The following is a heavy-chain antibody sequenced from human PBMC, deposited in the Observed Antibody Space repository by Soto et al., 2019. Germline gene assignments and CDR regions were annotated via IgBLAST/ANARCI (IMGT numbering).Heavy chain of an antibody. CDR2: INHSGST. Sequence: PSETLSLTCAVYGGSFSGYYWSWIRQPPGKGLEWIGEINHSGSTNYNPSLKSRVTISVDTSKNQFSLKLSSVTAADTAVYYCARVTRQDPYYDFWSGYRKNGYNWFDPWGQGTLVTVSS. CDR1: GGSFSGYY. V-gene: IGHV4-34*01. J-gene: IGHJ5*02. CDR3: ARVTRQDPYYDFWSGYRKNGYNWFDP. D-gene: IGHD3-3*01.